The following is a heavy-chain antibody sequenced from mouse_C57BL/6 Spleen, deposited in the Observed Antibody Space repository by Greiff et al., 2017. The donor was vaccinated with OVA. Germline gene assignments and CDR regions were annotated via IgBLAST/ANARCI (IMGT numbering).Heavy chain of an antibody. Sequence: QVQLQQPGAELVRPGSSVKLSCKASGYTFTSYWMHWVKQRPIQGLEWIGNIDPSDSETHYNQKFKDKATLTVDKSSSTAYMQLSSLTSEDSAVYYCARHYEDAMDYWGQGTSVTVSS. D-gene: IGHD2-4*01. V-gene: IGHV1-52*01. CDR3: ARHYEDAMDY. CDR2: IDPSDSET. CDR1: GYTFTSYW. J-gene: IGHJ4*01.